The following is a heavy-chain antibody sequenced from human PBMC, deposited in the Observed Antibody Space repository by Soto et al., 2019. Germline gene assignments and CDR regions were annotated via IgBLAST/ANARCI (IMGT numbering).Heavy chain of an antibody. CDR3: ARDRENDSSGYDAFDI. J-gene: IGHJ3*02. Sequence: SETLSLTCTVSGGSISSYYWSWIRQPPGKGLEWIGYIYYSGSTNYNPSLKSRVTISVDTSKNQFSLKLSSVTAADTAVYYCARDRENDSSGYDAFDIWGQGTMVTVSS. CDR1: GGSISSYY. V-gene: IGHV4-59*01. D-gene: IGHD3-22*01. CDR2: IYYSGST.